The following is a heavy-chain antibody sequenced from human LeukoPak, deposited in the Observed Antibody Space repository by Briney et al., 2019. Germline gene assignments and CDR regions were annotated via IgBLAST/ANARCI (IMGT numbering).Heavy chain of an antibody. V-gene: IGHV4-30-2*01. CDR2: IYHSGST. J-gene: IGHJ3*02. D-gene: IGHD2-21*02. Sequence: SQTLPLTCAVSGGSISSGGYSWSWIRQPPGKGLEWIGYIYHSGSTYYNPSLKSRVTISVDRSKNQFSLKLSSVTAADTAVYYCARRIYCGGDCYHFDIWGQGTMVTVSS. CDR1: GGSISSGGYS. CDR3: ARRIYCGGDCYHFDI.